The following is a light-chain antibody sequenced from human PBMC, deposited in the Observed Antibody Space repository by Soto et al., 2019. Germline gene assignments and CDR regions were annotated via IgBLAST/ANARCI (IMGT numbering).Light chain of an antibody. CDR3: SSYAGSNV. V-gene: IGLV2-8*01. J-gene: IGLJ2*01. CDR1: SSDVGGYNY. Sequence: QSVLTQPPSASGSPGQSVTISYTGTSSDVGGYNYVSWYQQHPGKAPKLMIYEVSKRPSGVPDRFSGSKSGNTASLTVSGLQAEDEADYYCSSYAGSNVFGGGTQLTVL. CDR2: EVS.